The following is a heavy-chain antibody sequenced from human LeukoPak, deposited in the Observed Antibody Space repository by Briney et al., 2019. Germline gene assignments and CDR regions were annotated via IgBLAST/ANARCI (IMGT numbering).Heavy chain of an antibody. J-gene: IGHJ6*02. CDR2: IYSGGST. CDR3: AKDRAAAGPGYYGMDV. V-gene: IGHV3-66*02. Sequence: GGSLRLSCAASGFTVSSNYMSWVRQAPGKGLEWVSVIYSGGSTYYADSVKGRFTISRDNSKNTLYLQMNSLRAEDTAVYYCAKDRAAAGPGYYGMDVWGQGTTVTVSS. D-gene: IGHD6-13*01. CDR1: GFTVSSNY.